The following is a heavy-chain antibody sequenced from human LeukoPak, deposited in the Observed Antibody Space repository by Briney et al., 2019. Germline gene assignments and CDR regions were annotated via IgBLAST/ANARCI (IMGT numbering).Heavy chain of an antibody. V-gene: IGHV3-13*01. Sequence: PGGSLRLSCAASGFTFSSYDMHWVRQATGKGLEWVSAIGTAGDTYYPGSVKGRFTISRENAKNSLYLQMNSLRAGDTAVYYCARRCRSYSSGWYYDYWGQGTPVTVSS. CDR2: IGTAGDT. D-gene: IGHD6-19*01. CDR1: GFTFSSYD. J-gene: IGHJ4*02. CDR3: ARRCRSYSSGWYYDY.